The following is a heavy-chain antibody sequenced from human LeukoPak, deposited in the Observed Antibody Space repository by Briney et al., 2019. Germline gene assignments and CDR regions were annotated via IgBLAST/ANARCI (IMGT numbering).Heavy chain of an antibody. Sequence: PGGSLRLSCAASGFTFSSYWMSWVRQAPGKGLEWVSSISSSSSYIYYADSVKGRFTISRDNAKNSLYLQMNSLRAEDTAVYYCAREEDYGEPFDYWGQGTLVTVSS. CDR1: GFTFSSYW. CDR2: ISSSSSYI. V-gene: IGHV3-21*01. J-gene: IGHJ4*02. D-gene: IGHD4-17*01. CDR3: AREEDYGEPFDY.